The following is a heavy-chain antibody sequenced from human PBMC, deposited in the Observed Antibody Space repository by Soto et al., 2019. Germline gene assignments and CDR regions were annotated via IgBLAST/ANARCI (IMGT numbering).Heavy chain of an antibody. V-gene: IGHV4-31*02. CDR3: ARAPRGNYGYPSYFDY. J-gene: IGHJ4*02. CDR1: GGSISSGGYY. Sequence: SETLSLTCTVSGGSISSGGYYWNWIRQHPGKGLEWIAYIYYTGTTYYNPSLKSRVTISIDRSNNQFSLMLSSVTAADTAVYYCARAPRGNYGYPSYFDYWGQGTLVTVS. CDR2: IYYTGTT. D-gene: IGHD3-10*01.